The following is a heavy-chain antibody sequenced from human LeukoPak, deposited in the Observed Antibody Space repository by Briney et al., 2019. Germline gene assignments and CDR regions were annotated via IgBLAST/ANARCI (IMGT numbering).Heavy chain of an antibody. J-gene: IGHJ4*02. Sequence: GGSLRLSCAASGFTFSSYAMSWVRQVPGKGLEWVSAISGSGGSTYYADSVKGRFTISRDNAKNSLYLQMNSLRAEDTAVYYCARGESSGWYDYFDYWGQGTLVTVSS. CDR2: ISGSGGST. CDR3: ARGESSGWYDYFDY. CDR1: GFTFSSYA. D-gene: IGHD6-19*01. V-gene: IGHV3-23*01.